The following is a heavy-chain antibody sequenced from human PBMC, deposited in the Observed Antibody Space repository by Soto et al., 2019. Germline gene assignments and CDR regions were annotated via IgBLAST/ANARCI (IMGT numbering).Heavy chain of an antibody. CDR1: GYTFTGYY. Sequence: ASVKVSCKASGYTFTGYYMHWVRQATGQGLEWMGWMNPNSGNTGYAQKFQGRVTMTRNTSISTAYMELSSLRSEDTAVYYCARYCSGGSCNYWGQGTLVTVSS. J-gene: IGHJ4*02. CDR2: MNPNSGNT. V-gene: IGHV1-8*02. CDR3: ARYCSGGSCNY. D-gene: IGHD2-15*01.